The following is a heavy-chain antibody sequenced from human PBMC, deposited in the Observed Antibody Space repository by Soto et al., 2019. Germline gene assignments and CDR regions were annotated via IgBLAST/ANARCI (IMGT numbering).Heavy chain of an antibody. J-gene: IGHJ4*02. CDR2: SSAYNGNT. CDR1: GYTFASYV. Sequence: ASVKVSCKASGYTFASYVISWVRQAPGQGLEWMGWSSAYNGNTNYAQKLQDRVTMTTDTSTSTAYMELRSLRFDDTAVYYCARDRSTHDFWGQGTLVTVSS. CDR3: ARDRSTHDF. V-gene: IGHV1-18*01. D-gene: IGHD1-1*01.